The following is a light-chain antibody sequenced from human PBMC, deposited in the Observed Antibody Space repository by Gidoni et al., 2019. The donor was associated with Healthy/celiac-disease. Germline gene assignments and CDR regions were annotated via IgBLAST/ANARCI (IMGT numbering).Light chain of an antibody. V-gene: IGLV1-47*01. CDR2: RNS. Sequence: QSVLTQPPSASGTPGQRVTISCSGSSSNIGSNYVYWYQQLPGTAPKLLIYRNSQRPSGVPDRFSGPKSGTSASLAISGLRSEDEADYYCAAWDDSLSGVVFGGGTKLTVL. CDR1: SSNIGSNY. J-gene: IGLJ2*01. CDR3: AAWDDSLSGVV.